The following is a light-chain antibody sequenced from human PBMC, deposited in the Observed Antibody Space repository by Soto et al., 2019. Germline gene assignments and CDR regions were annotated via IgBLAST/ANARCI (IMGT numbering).Light chain of an antibody. J-gene: IGKJ4*01. V-gene: IGKV3-20*01. Sequence: IVLTQSPCTLSLSPGERATLSCRASQSLTNNYLAWYQQKPGQAPRLLIYAASSRATGIPDRFSGSGSETDFTLTISRLEPEDFAVYYCQQYGSSLPVTFGGGTKVDIK. CDR2: AAS. CDR1: QSLTNNY. CDR3: QQYGSSLPVT.